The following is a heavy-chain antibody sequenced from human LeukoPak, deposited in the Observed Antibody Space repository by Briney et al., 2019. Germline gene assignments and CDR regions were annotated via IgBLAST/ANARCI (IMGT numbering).Heavy chain of an antibody. J-gene: IGHJ4*02. CDR3: ARESPIVGANLGGFDS. CDR1: GGSISSGGYY. V-gene: IGHV4-30-2*01. CDR2: IYHSGST. Sequence: SETLSLTCTVSGGSISSGGYYWSWIRQPPGKGLEWIGYIYHSGSTYYNPSLKSRVTISVDRSKNQFSLKLSSVTAADTAVYYCARESPIVGANLGGFDSWGQGTLVTVSS. D-gene: IGHD1-26*01.